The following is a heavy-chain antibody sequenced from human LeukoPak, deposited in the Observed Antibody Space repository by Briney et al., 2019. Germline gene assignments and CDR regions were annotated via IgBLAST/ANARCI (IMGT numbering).Heavy chain of an antibody. CDR2: IYHSGST. D-gene: IGHD3-22*01. Sequence: SQTLSLTCAVSGGSISSGGYSWSWIRQPPGKGLEWIGYIYHSGSTYYNPSLKSRVTISVDTSKNQFSLKLSSVTAADTAVYYCARQTTYYYDSSGYYYFDYWGQGTLVTVSS. V-gene: IGHV4-30-2*03. CDR1: GGSISSGGYS. J-gene: IGHJ4*02. CDR3: ARQTTYYYDSSGYYYFDY.